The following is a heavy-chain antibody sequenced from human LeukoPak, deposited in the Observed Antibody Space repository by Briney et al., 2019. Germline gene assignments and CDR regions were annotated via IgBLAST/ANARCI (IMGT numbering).Heavy chain of an antibody. D-gene: IGHD2-8*01. CDR3: AGDRDVSASNWFDP. Sequence: GASVKVSCKASGYTFTGYYMHWVRQAPGQGLEWMGWINPNSGGTNYAQKFQGRVTMTRDTSISTAYMELSRLRSDDTAVYYCAGDRDVSASNWFDPWGQGTLVTVSS. J-gene: IGHJ5*02. CDR2: INPNSGGT. CDR1: GYTFTGYY. V-gene: IGHV1-2*02.